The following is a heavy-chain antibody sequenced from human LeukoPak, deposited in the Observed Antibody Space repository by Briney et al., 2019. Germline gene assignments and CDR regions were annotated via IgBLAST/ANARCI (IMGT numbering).Heavy chain of an antibody. CDR2: ITSSSSFT. CDR1: GFFFSDYY. Sequence: GSLRLSCAASGFFFSDYYMTWIRQAPGKGLEWISYITSSSSFTNYADSVKGRFTISRDNAKNSLYLQMNSLRDEDTAVYYCARGHGGNVDYWGQGTPVTVSS. V-gene: IGHV3-11*05. D-gene: IGHD4-23*01. CDR3: ARGHGGNVDY. J-gene: IGHJ4*02.